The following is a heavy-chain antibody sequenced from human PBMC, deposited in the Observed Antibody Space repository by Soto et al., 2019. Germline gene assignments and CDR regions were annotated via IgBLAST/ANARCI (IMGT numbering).Heavy chain of an antibody. D-gene: IGHD2-15*01. CDR2: ISGSGEST. J-gene: IGHJ6*02. Sequence: GGSLRLSCAASGFTFTNYAMNWVRQAPGKGLEWVSVISGSGESTYYADSVKGRFTISRDNSKNTLYLQMNSLRAEDTAVYFCAKDFGDIVVVVLAPYGMDVWGLGTTVTVSS. V-gene: IGHV3-23*01. CDR1: GFTFTNYA. CDR3: AKDFGDIVVVVLAPYGMDV.